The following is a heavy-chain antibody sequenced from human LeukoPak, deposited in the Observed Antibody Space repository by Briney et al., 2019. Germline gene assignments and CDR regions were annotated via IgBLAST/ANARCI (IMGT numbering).Heavy chain of an antibody. CDR2: ISSSSSDT. V-gene: IGHV3-11*06. CDR3: ARGSRTIELGDDY. CDR1: GFTFSDSY. J-gene: IGHJ4*02. Sequence: PGGSLRLSCAASGFTFSDSYMSWIRHTPGKGLEWLSYISSSSSDTNYADSVKGRFTISRDNAKHSLYLQMNSLRAEDTTVYYCARGSRTIELGDDYWGQGTLVTVSS. D-gene: IGHD5-24*01.